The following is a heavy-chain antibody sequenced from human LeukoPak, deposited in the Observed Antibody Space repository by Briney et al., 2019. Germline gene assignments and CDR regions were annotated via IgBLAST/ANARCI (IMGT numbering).Heavy chain of an antibody. D-gene: IGHD3-22*01. CDR3: ARGGYPTDDAFDI. Sequence: GASVKVSCKASGYTFTGYYMHWVRQAPGQGLEWMGRINPNSGGTNYAQKFQGRVTMTRDTSISTAYMELSRLRSEDTAVYYCARGGYPTDDAFDIWGQGTMVTASS. J-gene: IGHJ3*02. CDR2: INPNSGGT. CDR1: GYTFTGYY. V-gene: IGHV1-2*06.